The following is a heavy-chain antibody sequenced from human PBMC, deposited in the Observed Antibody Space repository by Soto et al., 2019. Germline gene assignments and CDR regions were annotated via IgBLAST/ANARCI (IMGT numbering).Heavy chain of an antibody. V-gene: IGHV1-2*04. Sequence: QVQLVQSGAEVKKPGASVKVSCKASGYTFTDYYMHWVRQAPGQRLEWMGWINPNSGTTNYAQTFQGWVTMTRGTSITTVYVEVSRPRSDDTAVYYCARVPRGVYYGVAVWGQGTTVSVSS. CDR1: GYTFTDYY. D-gene: IGHD3-10*01. CDR3: ARVPRGVYYGVAV. J-gene: IGHJ6*02. CDR2: INPNSGTT.